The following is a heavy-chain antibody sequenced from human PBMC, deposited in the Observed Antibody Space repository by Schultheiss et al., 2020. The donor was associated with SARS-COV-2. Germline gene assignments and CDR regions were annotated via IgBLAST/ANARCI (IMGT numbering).Heavy chain of an antibody. V-gene: IGHV3-23*01. CDR1: GFTFSSYA. CDR2: ISGSAGST. D-gene: IGHD3-22*01. J-gene: IGHJ4*02. CDR3: VRDPDSGCYY. Sequence: GGSLRLSCAASGFTFSSYAMTWVRQAPGKGLEWVSAISGSAGSTYYADSVKGRFTISRDNSRNTLFLQMNTLRSDDTAVYYCVRDPDSGCYYWGQGTRVTFS.